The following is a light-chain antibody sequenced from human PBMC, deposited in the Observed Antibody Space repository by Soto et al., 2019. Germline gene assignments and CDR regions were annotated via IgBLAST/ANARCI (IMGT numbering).Light chain of an antibody. Sequence: EIVLTHSPATLSLSPCERATLSFSASQSVSSYLAWYQQKPGQAPRLLIYDASNRATGIPARFSGSGSGTDFTLTISSLEPEDFAVYYCQQRSNWPPLTLGQGTRLEIK. CDR2: DAS. CDR1: QSVSSY. J-gene: IGKJ5*01. CDR3: QQRSNWPPLT. V-gene: IGKV3-11*01.